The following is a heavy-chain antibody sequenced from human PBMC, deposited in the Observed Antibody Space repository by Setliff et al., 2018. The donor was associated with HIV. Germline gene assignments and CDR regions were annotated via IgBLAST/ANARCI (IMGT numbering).Heavy chain of an antibody. Sequence: NPSETLSLTCTVSGDSITRGSYYWSWIRQPAGKGLEWIGHIYYSGSTSSNPSLKSRVTISVDTSKTQFSLKLSSVTAADTAVYYCARHAPRNHDLAGVFYPYYMDVWGKGTTVTVSS. CDR2: IYYSGST. D-gene: IGHD1-1*01. CDR3: ARHAPRNHDLAGVFYPYYMDV. V-gene: IGHV4-61*09. J-gene: IGHJ6*03. CDR1: GDSITRGSYY.